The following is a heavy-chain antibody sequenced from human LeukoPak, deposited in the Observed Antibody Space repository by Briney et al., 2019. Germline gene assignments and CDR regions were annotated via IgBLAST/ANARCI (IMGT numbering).Heavy chain of an antibody. CDR3: AKGVGDYFDY. CDR1: GFSFSDYW. J-gene: IGHJ4*02. D-gene: IGHD2-15*01. CDR2: IAHDGSEK. V-gene: IGHV3-7*01. Sequence: GGSLRLSCVASGFSFSDYWMGWVRQAPEKGLEWVANIAHDGSEKKYVDSVKGHFTISRDNAKNTLYLQMNSLRAEDTAVYYCAKGVGDYFDYWGQGTLVTVSS.